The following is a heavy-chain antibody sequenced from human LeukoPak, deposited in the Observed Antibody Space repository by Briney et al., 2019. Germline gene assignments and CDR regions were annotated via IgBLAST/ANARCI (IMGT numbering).Heavy chain of an antibody. CDR1: GFTFGNNW. CDR2: IKQDGSEK. Sequence: GGSLRLSCAVSGFTFGNNWMSWVRQAPGGGLEWGANIKQDGSEKYYVDSVKGRFTISRDNAKNSLFLQMGSLRAEDTAFYYCASGGAVSGRMTYWGQGTLVTVSS. D-gene: IGHD6-19*01. V-gene: IGHV3-7*01. J-gene: IGHJ4*02. CDR3: ASGGAVSGRMTY.